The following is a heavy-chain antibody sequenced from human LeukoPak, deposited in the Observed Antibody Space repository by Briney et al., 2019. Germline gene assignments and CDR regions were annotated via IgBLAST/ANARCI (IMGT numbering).Heavy chain of an antibody. J-gene: IGHJ6*02. CDR2: IYYSGST. CDR1: GGSISSHY. Sequence: SETLSLTCTVSGGSISSHYWSWIRQPPGQGLEWIGYIYYSGSTNYNPSLKSRVTISVDTSKNQFSLKLSSVTAADTAVYYCARHRPYYYDSSGYYSPYYYYGMDVWGQGTMVTVSS. CDR3: ARHRPYYYDSSGYYSPYYYYGMDV. D-gene: IGHD3-22*01. V-gene: IGHV4-59*08.